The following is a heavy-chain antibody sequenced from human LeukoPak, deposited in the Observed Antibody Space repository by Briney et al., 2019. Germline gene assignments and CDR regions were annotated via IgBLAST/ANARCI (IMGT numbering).Heavy chain of an antibody. CDR1: GFSLNTTTAA. Sequence: SGPTLVKPTETLTLTCTFSGFSLNTTTAAVGWIRQPPGKALEWLALIYWDDDKRYSPSLKSRLTIIKDSSKNRVVLTMTNMDPVDTATYYYAHFKLTIFDSWGQGTLVTVSS. J-gene: IGHJ4*02. V-gene: IGHV2-5*02. CDR2: IYWDDDK. D-gene: IGHD3-3*01. CDR3: AHFKLTIFDS.